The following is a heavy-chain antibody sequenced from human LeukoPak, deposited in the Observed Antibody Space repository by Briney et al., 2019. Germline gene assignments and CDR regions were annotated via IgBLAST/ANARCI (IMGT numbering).Heavy chain of an antibody. CDR2: ISSSSGYI. Sequence: GGSLRLSCAASGFTFSSYSMNWVRQAPGKGLEWVSSISSSSGYIYYADSVKGRFTISRDNAKNSLYLQMNSLRAEDTAVYYCARDLVVVPAAMSYYYGMDVWGKGTTVTVSS. CDR1: GFTFSSYS. CDR3: ARDLVVVPAAMSYYYGMDV. V-gene: IGHV3-21*01. J-gene: IGHJ6*04. D-gene: IGHD2-2*01.